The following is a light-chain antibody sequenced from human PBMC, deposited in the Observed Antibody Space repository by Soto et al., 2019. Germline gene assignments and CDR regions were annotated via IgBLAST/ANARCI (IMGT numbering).Light chain of an antibody. CDR2: GVS. CDR1: QSVSSS. CDR3: QQYNNWPLT. Sequence: ETVMTQSLVTLSVSPWERATLSFRASQSVSSSLAWYQQKPGQAPRLLIYGVSTRAAGLPARFSGSGSGTEFTLTISSLQSEDFAVYYCQQYNNWPLTFGGGTKVDIK. V-gene: IGKV3-15*01. J-gene: IGKJ4*01.